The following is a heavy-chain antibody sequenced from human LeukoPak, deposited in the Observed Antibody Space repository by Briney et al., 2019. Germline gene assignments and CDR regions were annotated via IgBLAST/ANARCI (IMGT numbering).Heavy chain of an antibody. CDR3: AKRYCSTTSCYKRYGSGSYFFDY. CDR2: ISGNGGST. Sequence: GGSLRLSCAASAFTFSSYAMSWVRQAPGKGLEWVSGISGNGGSTNYADSVKGRFTIPRDNSKNTLYLRMNSLRAEDTAVYYCAKRYCSTTSCYKRYGSGSYFFDYWGQGTLVTVSS. CDR1: AFTFSSYA. D-gene: IGHD2-2*02. J-gene: IGHJ4*02. V-gene: IGHV3-23*01.